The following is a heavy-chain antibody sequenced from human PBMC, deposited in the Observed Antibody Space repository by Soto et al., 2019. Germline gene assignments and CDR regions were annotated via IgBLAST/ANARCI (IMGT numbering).Heavy chain of an antibody. J-gene: IGHJ4*02. V-gene: IGHV3-7*01. D-gene: IGHD3-22*01. CDR1: GFTFSSYW. CDR2: IKQDGSEN. Sequence: EVQLVAAGGGLFQPGGSLRLSCAASGFTFSSYWMSWVRQAPGKGLEWVANIKQDGSENYYLDSVKGRFTISRDNAKNSLNLQTNGLSAEETSVYYCASVTAYNDSSGYIGYWGQGPAVTVSS. CDR3: ASVTAYNDSSGYIGY.